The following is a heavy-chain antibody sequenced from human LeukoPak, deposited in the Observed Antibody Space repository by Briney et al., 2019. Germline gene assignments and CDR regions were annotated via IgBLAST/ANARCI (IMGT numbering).Heavy chain of an antibody. J-gene: IGHJ4*02. CDR3: ARGTDYGGNSPLDY. Sequence: ASVKVSCKASDFSFTSYGMSWVRQAPGQGLEWMGWISAYNGSTKYAQKLQGRVTMTTDTSTGTAYMELRSLRPDDTAVYYCARGTDYGGNSPLDYWGQGTLVTVSS. D-gene: IGHD4-23*01. V-gene: IGHV1-18*01. CDR1: DFSFTSYG. CDR2: ISAYNGST.